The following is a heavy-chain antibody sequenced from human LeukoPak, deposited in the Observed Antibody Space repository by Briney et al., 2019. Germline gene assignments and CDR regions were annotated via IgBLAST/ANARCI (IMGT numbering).Heavy chain of an antibody. CDR2: IRSKAYGATT. D-gene: IGHD5-18*01. CDR1: GFTFDDYA. J-gene: IGHJ4*02. V-gene: IGHV3-49*04. CDR3: IRGTAYYFDF. Sequence: GGSLRLSCKTSGFTFDDYAINWVRQAPGKALEWVGLIRSKAYGATTEYASSVTGRFSISRDDSKSIVYLQMNSLRSEDTAVYYCIRGTAYYFDFWGQGTLVSVSS.